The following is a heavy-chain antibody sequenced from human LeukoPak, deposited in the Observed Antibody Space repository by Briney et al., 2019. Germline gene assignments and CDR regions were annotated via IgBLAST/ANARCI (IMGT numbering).Heavy chain of an antibody. J-gene: IGHJ4*02. CDR1: SDSIYSSNYY. Sequence: PSEILSLTCTVSSDSIYSSNYYWGWIRQPPGKGLEWIGSIYYSGSTYYNSSLKSRVSISVDTSKNQFSLKLSSLTAADTAIYYCARDWKTNSFDYWGQGTLVTVSS. CDR2: IYYSGST. CDR3: ARDWKTNSFDY. V-gene: IGHV4-39*02. D-gene: IGHD1-1*01.